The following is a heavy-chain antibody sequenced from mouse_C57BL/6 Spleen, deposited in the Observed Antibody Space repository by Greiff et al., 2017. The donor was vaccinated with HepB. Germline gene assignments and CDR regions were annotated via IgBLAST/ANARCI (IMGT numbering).Heavy chain of an antibody. CDR3: ARDPLYYAMDY. CDR2: ISDGGSYT. V-gene: IGHV5-4*01. D-gene: IGHD6-1*01. CDR1: GFTFSSYA. Sequence: EVKLVESGGGLVKPGGSLKLSCAASGFTFSSYAMSWVRQTPEKRLEWVATISDGGSYTYYPDNVKGRFTISRDNAKNNLYLQMSQLKSEDTAMYYCARDPLYYAMDYWGQGTSVTVSS. J-gene: IGHJ4*01.